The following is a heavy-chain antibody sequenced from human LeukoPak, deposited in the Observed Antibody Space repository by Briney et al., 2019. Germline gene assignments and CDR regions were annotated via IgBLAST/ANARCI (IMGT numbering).Heavy chain of an antibody. CDR1: GFTFSRYA. D-gene: IGHD5-12*01. V-gene: IGHV3-30*04. CDR2: ISYDGSAK. Sequence: PGGSLGLSCAASGFTFSRYAMHWVRQAPGKGLEWVAVISYDGSAKYYADSVKGRFTISRDNSKNTLYLQMNSLRPEDTALYYCARDRGVATRSFDYWGQGTLVTVSS. J-gene: IGHJ4*02. CDR3: ARDRGVATRSFDY.